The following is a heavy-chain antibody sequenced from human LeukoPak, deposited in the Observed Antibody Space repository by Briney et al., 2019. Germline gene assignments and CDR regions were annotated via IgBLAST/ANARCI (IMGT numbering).Heavy chain of an antibody. CDR3: AREVSGNDGGRWFDP. J-gene: IGHJ5*02. V-gene: IGHV4-38-2*02. D-gene: IGHD1-1*01. Sequence: SETLSLTCTVSGYSISSGYYWGWIRQPPGKGLEWIGSIYHSGSTYYNPSLKSRVTISVDTSKNQFSLKLSSVTAADTAVYYCAREVSGNDGGRWFDPWGQGTLVTVSS. CDR1: GYSISSGYY. CDR2: IYHSGST.